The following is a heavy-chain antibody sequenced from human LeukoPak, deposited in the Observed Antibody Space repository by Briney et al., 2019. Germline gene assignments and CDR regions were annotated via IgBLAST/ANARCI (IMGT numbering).Heavy chain of an antibody. CDR2: INTDRSEK. V-gene: IGHV3-7*05. Sequence: GGSLRLSCAASGFSFSGYWMTWVRQAPGKGLEWVANINTDRSEKYYVDSMKGRFTSSRDNAKNSLYLQMNSLRAEDTAVYYCARLTVRAFDIWGQGTMVIVSS. J-gene: IGHJ3*02. D-gene: IGHD4-11*01. CDR1: GFSFSGYW. CDR3: ARLTVRAFDI.